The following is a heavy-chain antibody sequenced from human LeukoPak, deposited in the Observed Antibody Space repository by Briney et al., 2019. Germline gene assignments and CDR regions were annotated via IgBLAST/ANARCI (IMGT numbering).Heavy chain of an antibody. J-gene: IGHJ3*02. D-gene: IGHD2-2*02. Sequence: SSVKVSCKASGGTFSSYAISWVRQAPGQGLEWMGGIIPIFGTANYAQKFQGRVTITADESTSTAYMELSSLRSEDTAVYYCARAGGYCSSTSCYSAFDIWGQGTMVTVSS. CDR2: IIPIFGTA. CDR1: GGTFSSYA. V-gene: IGHV1-69*01. CDR3: ARAGGYCSSTSCYSAFDI.